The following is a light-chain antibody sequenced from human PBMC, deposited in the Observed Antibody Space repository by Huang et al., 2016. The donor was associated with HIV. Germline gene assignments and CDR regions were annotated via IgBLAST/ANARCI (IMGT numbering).Light chain of an antibody. CDR1: QSISSW. Sequence: DIQMTQSSSTLSASVGDRVTITCRASQSISSWLAWYQQKPGKAPKLLIYDASSLESGVPSRFSGSESGTEFTLAISSPQPDDFATYYCQQYNTYPYTFGQGTKLDIK. V-gene: IGKV1-5*01. J-gene: IGKJ2*01. CDR2: DAS. CDR3: QQYNTYPYT.